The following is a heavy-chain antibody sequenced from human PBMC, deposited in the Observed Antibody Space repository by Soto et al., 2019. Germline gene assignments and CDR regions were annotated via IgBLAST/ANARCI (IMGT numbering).Heavy chain of an antibody. V-gene: IGHV4-31*03. D-gene: IGHD3-9*01. CDR2: IYYSGST. CDR3: GRAGAYFAWTLPRYYYYGMDV. Sequence: QVQLQESGPGLVKPSQTLSLTCTVSGGSISSGGYYWSWIRQHPGKGLEWIGYIYYSGSTYDNPSLKSRVTISVDTSKNQFPLKLSSVTAADTAVYYCGRAGAYFAWTLPRYYYYGMDVWGQGTTVTVSS. CDR1: GGSISSGGYY. J-gene: IGHJ6*02.